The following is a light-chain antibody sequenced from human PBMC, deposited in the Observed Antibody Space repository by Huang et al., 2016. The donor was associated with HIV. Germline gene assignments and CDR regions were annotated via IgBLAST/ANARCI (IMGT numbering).Light chain of an antibody. Sequence: EIVLTQSPATLSLSPGQRPTLSCRASQSVSRFLAWYQQKPGQAPRLLIHAAADRATGIPARFSGTVSGTDFTLTISSLEPEDFAPYYCQQRSNWPLTFGGGTKVEIK. CDR1: QSVSRF. V-gene: IGKV3-11*01. CDR3: QQRSNWPLT. CDR2: AAA. J-gene: IGKJ4*01.